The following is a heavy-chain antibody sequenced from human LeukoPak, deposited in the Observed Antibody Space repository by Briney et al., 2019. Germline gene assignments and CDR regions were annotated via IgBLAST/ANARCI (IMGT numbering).Heavy chain of an antibody. Sequence: ASVKVSCKASGYTFTGYYMHWVRQAPGQGLEWMGIINPSGGSTSYAQKFQGRVTMTRDTSTSTVYMELSSLRSEDTAVYYCARPYCSGGSCHDYFDYWGQGTLVTVSS. D-gene: IGHD2-15*01. CDR3: ARPYCSGGSCHDYFDY. V-gene: IGHV1-46*01. CDR1: GYTFTGYY. CDR2: INPSGGST. J-gene: IGHJ4*02.